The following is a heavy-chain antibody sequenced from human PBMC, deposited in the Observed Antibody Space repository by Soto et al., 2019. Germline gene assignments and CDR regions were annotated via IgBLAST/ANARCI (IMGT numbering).Heavy chain of an antibody. D-gene: IGHD1-26*01. CDR2: ISSSSRHI. Sequence: ELQLVESGGGLVKPGGSLTLSCAASGFTFSSYSMNWVRQAPGKGLEWVSSISSSSRHIYYADSVKGRFTISRDNAKNSLYLQMNILRAEDTAMYFCARDPSDLWEPDQYFPHWGQGTLVAVSS. CDR1: GFTFSSYS. J-gene: IGHJ1*01. CDR3: ARDPSDLWEPDQYFPH. V-gene: IGHV3-21*01.